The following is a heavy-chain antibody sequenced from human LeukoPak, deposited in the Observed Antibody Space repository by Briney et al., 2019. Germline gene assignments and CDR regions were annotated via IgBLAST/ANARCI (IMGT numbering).Heavy chain of an antibody. CDR1: GFTFSNYA. V-gene: IGHV3-23*01. CDR2: ISGGGGNT. CDR3: GKNRYSGSLSPFDI. J-gene: IGHJ3*02. Sequence: GGSLRLSCAASGFTFSNYAMSWVRQAPGKGLEWVSAISGGGGNTYYADSVKGRFTISRDNSKNTLYLQMNSLRAEDTAVYYCGKNRYSGSLSPFDIWGQGTMVTVSS. D-gene: IGHD1-26*01.